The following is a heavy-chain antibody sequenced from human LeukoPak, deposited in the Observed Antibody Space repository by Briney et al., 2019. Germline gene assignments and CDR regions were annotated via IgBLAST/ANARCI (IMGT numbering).Heavy chain of an antibody. CDR1: GGSISSYY. CDR2: IYYSGST. J-gene: IGHJ4*02. D-gene: IGHD2-2*01. Sequence: SETLCLTCAVSGGSISSYYWSWIRQPPGKGLEWIGSIYYSGSTNYNPSIKSRVTISVDTSQNQFSLKLSSVTAADTAVYYCARGDIVVVPAAMFYDYWGQGTLVTVSS. V-gene: IGHV4-59*01. CDR3: ARGDIVVVPAAMFYDY.